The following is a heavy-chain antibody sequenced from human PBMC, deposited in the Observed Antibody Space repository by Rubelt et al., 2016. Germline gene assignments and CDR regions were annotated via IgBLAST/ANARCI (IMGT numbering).Heavy chain of an antibody. J-gene: IGHJ6*02. CDR3: ASPPYDILTGYDYYYGMDV. CDR1: GGTFSSYA. CDR2: ILPIFGTA. Sequence: QVQLVQSGAEVKKPGSSVKVSCKASGGTFSSYAISWVRQAPGQGLEWMGGILPIFGTANYAQKFQGRVTITADKSTSTAYMELSSLRSEDTAVYYCASPPYDILTGYDYYYGMDVWGQGTTVTVSS. D-gene: IGHD3-9*01. V-gene: IGHV1-69*06.